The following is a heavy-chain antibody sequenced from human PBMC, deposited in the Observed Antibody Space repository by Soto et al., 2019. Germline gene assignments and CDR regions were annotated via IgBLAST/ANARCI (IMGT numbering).Heavy chain of an antibody. CDR1: GGSISSGDYY. CDR3: ARAWLQLYYYGMDV. V-gene: IGHV4-30-4*01. Sequence: QVQLQESGPGLVKPSQTLSLTCTVSGGSISSGDYYWSWIRQPPGKGLEWIGYIYYSGGTYYNPSLKSRFTISVDTSKNQFSLKLSSVTAADTAVYYCARAWLQLYYYGMDVWGQGTTVTVSS. D-gene: IGHD5-12*01. CDR2: IYYSGGT. J-gene: IGHJ6*02.